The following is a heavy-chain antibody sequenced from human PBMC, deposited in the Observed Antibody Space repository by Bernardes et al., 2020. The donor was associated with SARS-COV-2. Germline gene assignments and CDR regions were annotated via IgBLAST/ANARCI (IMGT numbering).Heavy chain of an antibody. CDR3: AKDYGRSTSPYYYCDY. V-gene: IGHV3-30*18. J-gene: IGHJ4*02. CDR2: ISYAGSNK. Sequence: GGSLRLSCAASGFSFTNYGMHWVRQAPGKGLEWVAVISYAGSNKYYADSVKGRFTISRDNSKNTLYLQMNSLRVEDTAVYYCAKDYGRSTSPYYYCDYWCQGTLVTVSS. CDR1: GFSFTNYG. D-gene: IGHD2-2*01.